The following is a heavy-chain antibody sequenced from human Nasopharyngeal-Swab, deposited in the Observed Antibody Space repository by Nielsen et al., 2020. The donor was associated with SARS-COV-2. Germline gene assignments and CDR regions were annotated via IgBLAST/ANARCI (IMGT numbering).Heavy chain of an antibody. Sequence: GSLRLSCAASGFTFSDYYMSWIRQAPGKGLEWVSYISSSGSTIYYADSVKGRFTISRDNSKNTLYLQMNSLRAEDTAVYYCAKSYSGSYFSAFDIWGQGTMVTVSS. D-gene: IGHD1-26*01. J-gene: IGHJ3*02. CDR1: GFTFSDYY. V-gene: IGHV3-11*04. CDR3: AKSYSGSYFSAFDI. CDR2: ISSSGSTI.